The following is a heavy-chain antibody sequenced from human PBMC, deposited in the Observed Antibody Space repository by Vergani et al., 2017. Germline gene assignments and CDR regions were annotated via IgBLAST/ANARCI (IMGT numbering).Heavy chain of an antibody. Sequence: QITLKESGPTLVKPTQTLTLTCTFSGFSLNTRGVSVAWIRQPPGKALDWLALIYWNDDQHYSPSLNNRVTITKDTSKNQVVLTMTNMDYVDTGTYYGVYKKTGCGTTGFFYPFYYYYYMDVWGKGTTVTVSS. CDR3: VYKKTGCGTTGFFYPFYYYYYMDV. D-gene: IGHD1-14*01. CDR1: GFSLNTRGVS. CDR2: IYWNDDQ. V-gene: IGHV2-5*04. J-gene: IGHJ6*03.